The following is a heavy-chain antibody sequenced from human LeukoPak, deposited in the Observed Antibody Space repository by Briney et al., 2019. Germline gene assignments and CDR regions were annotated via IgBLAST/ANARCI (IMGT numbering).Heavy chain of an antibody. V-gene: IGHV4-4*02. CDR1: GFTFSSYW. D-gene: IGHD3-10*01. CDR3: AKSNGYGLVDI. CDR2: IFYSGST. J-gene: IGHJ3*02. Sequence: GSLRLSCAASGFTFSSYWMNWVRQAPGKGLEWIGNIFYSGSTYYSPSLKSRVTISLDTSRNQFSLKLNSVTAADTAVYYCAKSNGYGLVDIWGQGTMVTVSS.